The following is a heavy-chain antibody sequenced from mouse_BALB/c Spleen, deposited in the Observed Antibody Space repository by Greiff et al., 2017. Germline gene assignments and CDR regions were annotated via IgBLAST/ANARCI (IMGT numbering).Heavy chain of an antibody. J-gene: IGHJ3*01. CDR3: ARGGAY. CDR2: VSSGGSYT. CDR1: GFTFSSYA. V-gene: IGHV5-9-4*01. Sequence: EVQLVESGGGLVKPGGSLKLSCAASGFTFSSYAMSWVRQSPEKRLEWVAEVSSGGSYTYYPDPVTGRYTISRDNAENTLYLEMGGLGSEDTAMYYCARGGAYWGQGTLVTVAA.